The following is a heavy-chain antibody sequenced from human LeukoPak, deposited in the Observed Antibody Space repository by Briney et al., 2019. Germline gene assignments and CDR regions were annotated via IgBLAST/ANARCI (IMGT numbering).Heavy chain of an antibody. D-gene: IGHD3-22*01. CDR1: GFTFSSYS. CDR2: INSRSSYI. J-gene: IGHJ5*02. CDR3: ARVLHKRNYDSSDYYGS. Sequence: GGSLRLSCAASGFTFSSYSMNWVRQAPGKGLEWVSSINSRSSYIYYADSVKGRFTISRDNAKNSLYLQLNSLRAEDTAVYYCARVLHKRNYDSSDYYGSWGQGTLVTVSS. V-gene: IGHV3-21*01.